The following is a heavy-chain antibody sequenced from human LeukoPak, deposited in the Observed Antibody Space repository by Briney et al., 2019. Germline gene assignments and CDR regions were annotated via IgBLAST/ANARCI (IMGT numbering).Heavy chain of an antibody. Sequence: GGSLRLSCAASGFTFSSYSMNWVRQAPGKGLEWVSSISSSSSYIYYADSVKGRFTISRDNAKNSLYLQMNSLRAEDTAMYYCARVRDGYNPSYFDYWGQGTLVTVSS. V-gene: IGHV3-21*01. D-gene: IGHD5-24*01. CDR2: ISSSSSYI. CDR3: ARVRDGYNPSYFDY. J-gene: IGHJ4*02. CDR1: GFTFSSYS.